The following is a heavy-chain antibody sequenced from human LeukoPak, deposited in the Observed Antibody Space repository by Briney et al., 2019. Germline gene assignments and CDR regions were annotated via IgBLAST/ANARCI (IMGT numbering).Heavy chain of an antibody. CDR3: ARRTRSFSYTYGYAYYYYYMDV. J-gene: IGHJ6*03. Sequence: NPGDTLSLTCTVSVGSGSSDSWSWIRQPPGQGLEWIGYISYSGSTSSNPSLKSRVTITLVPSKSQLCLKVRSVTAADTAVYYCARRTRSFSYTYGYAYYYYYMDVWGKVTRVIVS. CDR1: VGSGSSDS. CDR2: ISYSGST. V-gene: IGHV4-59*02. D-gene: IGHD5-18*01.